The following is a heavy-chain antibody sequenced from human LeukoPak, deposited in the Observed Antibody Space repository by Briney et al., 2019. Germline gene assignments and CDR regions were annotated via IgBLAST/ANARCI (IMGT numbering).Heavy chain of an antibody. CDR2: ISSSSSYI. Sequence: PGGSLRLSCAASGFTFSSYSMNWVRQAPGKGLEWVSSISSSSSYIYYADSVKGRFTISRDNAKNSLYLQMNSLRAEDTAVYYCARDPDVAVSFDYWGQGTLVTVSS. CDR3: ARDPDVAVSFDY. D-gene: IGHD6-19*01. CDR1: GFTFSSYS. V-gene: IGHV3-21*01. J-gene: IGHJ4*02.